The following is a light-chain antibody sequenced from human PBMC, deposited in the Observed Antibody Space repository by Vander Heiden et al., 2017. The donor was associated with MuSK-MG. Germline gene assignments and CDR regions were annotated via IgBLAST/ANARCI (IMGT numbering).Light chain of an antibody. J-gene: IGLJ2*01. CDR2: EVA. CDR3: SSYGGSNNLV. V-gene: IGLV2-8*01. CDR1: SSDIGGYNY. Sequence: QSALTQPPSASGSPGQSVTISCTGTSSDIGGYNYVSWYQQHPGKAPKLMIYEVAKRPSGVPDCFSGSKSGNTASLTVSGLQAEDEADYYCSSYGGSNNLVFGGGTKVTVL.